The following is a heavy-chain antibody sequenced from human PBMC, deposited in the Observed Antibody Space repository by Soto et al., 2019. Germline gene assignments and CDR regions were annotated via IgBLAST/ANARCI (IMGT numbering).Heavy chain of an antibody. CDR2: IYYSGST. CDR3: ARMRTYYDILTGYYTPVEYYYYGMDV. J-gene: IGHJ6*02. CDR1: GGSISSYY. V-gene: IGHV4-59*01. Sequence: SETLSLTCTVSGGSISSYYWSWIRQPPGKGLEWIGYIYYSGSTNYNPSLKSRVTISVDTSKNQFSLKLSSVTAADTAVYYCARMRTYYDILTGYYTPVEYYYYGMDVWGQGTTVTVSS. D-gene: IGHD3-9*01.